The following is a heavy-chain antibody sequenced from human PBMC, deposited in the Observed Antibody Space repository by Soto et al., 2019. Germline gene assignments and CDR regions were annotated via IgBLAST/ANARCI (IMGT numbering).Heavy chain of an antibody. CDR3: ASPKIAFYNWFDP. J-gene: IGHJ5*02. Sequence: SDTLALTCPLLGHSICSHRSFWGWIRQPPGKGLEWIGSIYYSGSTYYNPSLKSRVTISVDTSKNQFSLKLSSVTAADTAVYYCASPKIAFYNWFDPWGQG. CDR2: IYYSGST. CDR1: GHSICSHRSF. D-gene: IGHD3-3*02. V-gene: IGHV4-39*01.